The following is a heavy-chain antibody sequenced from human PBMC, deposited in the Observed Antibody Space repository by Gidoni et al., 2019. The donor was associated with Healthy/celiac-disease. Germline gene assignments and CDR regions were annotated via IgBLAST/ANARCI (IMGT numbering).Heavy chain of an antibody. CDR2: IIPIFGTA. CDR1: GGTFSNYA. Sequence: QVQLVQSGAEVKKPGSSVKVSCKASGGTFSNYAISWVRQAPGQGLEWMGGIIPIFGTANYAQKFQGRVTIAADESTSTAYMELTSLRSEDTAVYYCARVARGGYFPYYYYYGMDVWGQGTTVTVSS. CDR3: ARVARGGYFPYYYYYGMDV. D-gene: IGHD3-22*01. V-gene: IGHV1-69*01. J-gene: IGHJ6*02.